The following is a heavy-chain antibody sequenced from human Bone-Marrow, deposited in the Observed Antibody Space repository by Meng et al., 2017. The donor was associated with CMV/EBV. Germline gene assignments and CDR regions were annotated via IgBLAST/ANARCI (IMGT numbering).Heavy chain of an antibody. CDR1: GFTFDDYA. Sequence: SLKISCAASGFTFDDYAMHWVRQAPGKGLEWVSGINWNGGTLHYAESVKVRFTISRDNAKNSLYLQMNRLRTEDTALYYCAKDWGFVPGASDGLDVWGQGTTVTVSS. CDR2: INWNGGTL. D-gene: IGHD2-2*01. V-gene: IGHV3-9*01. CDR3: AKDWGFVPGASDGLDV. J-gene: IGHJ6*02.